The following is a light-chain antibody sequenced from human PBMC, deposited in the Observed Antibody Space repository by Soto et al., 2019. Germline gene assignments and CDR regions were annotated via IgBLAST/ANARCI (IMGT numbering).Light chain of an antibody. J-gene: IGLJ3*02. V-gene: IGLV2-8*01. CDR1: SSDVGGYNY. Sequence: QSALTQPPSASGSLGQSVTISCTGTSSDVGGYNYVSWYQQHPGKAPKVMIYEVNKRPSRVPDRFSGSKSGNTASLTVSGLQAEDEADYYCSSYAGSNNWVFGGGTQLTVL. CDR3: SSYAGSNNWV. CDR2: EVN.